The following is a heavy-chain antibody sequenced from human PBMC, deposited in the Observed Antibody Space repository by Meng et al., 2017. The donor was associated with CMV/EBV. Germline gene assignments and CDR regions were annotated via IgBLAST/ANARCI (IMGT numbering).Heavy chain of an antibody. V-gene: IGHV3-21*01. CDR2: ISSSSSYI. CDR3: ARDYPLRSYVGYGMDV. D-gene: IGHD3-3*01. J-gene: IGHJ6*02. Sequence: GGSLRLSCAASGFTFSSYSMNWVRQAPGKGLEWVSSISSSSSYIYYADSVKGRFTISRDNANNSLYLQMNSLRAEDTAVYYCARDYPLRSYVGYGMDVWGQGTTVTVSS. CDR1: GFTFSSYS.